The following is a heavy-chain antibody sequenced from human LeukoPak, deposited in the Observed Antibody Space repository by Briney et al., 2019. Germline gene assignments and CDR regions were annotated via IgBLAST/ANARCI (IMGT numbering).Heavy chain of an antibody. Sequence: ASVKVSCKASGGTFSSYAISWVRQAPGQGLEWMGGIIPIFGTANYAQKFQGRVTITADESTSTAYMELSSLRSEDTAVYYCASGAGDYSNYYFDYWGQGTLVTVSS. D-gene: IGHD4-11*01. CDR1: GGTFSSYA. CDR3: ASGAGDYSNYYFDY. CDR2: IIPIFGTA. J-gene: IGHJ4*02. V-gene: IGHV1-69*01.